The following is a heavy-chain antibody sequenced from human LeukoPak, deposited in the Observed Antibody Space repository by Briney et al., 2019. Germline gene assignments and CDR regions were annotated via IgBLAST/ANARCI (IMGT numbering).Heavy chain of an antibody. J-gene: IGHJ4*02. CDR1: GFTFSSYS. D-gene: IGHD3-22*01. Sequence: GGSLRLSCAASGFTFSSYSMNWVRQAPGKGLEWVSVIYSGGSTYYADSVKGRFTISRDNSKNTLYLQMNSLRAEDTAVYYCARDPLSSGYYVGFDYWGQGTLVTVSS. V-gene: IGHV3-66*01. CDR2: IYSGGST. CDR3: ARDPLSSGYYVGFDY.